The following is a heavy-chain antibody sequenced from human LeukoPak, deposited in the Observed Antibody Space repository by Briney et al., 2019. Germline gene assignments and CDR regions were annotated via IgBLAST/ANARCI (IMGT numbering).Heavy chain of an antibody. CDR3: AKVDSSGYFDY. CDR1: GFTFDDYA. D-gene: IGHD3-22*01. J-gene: IGHJ4*02. Sequence: PGGSLRLSCAASGFTFDDYAMHWVRQAPGKGLEWVSGISWNSGSIGYADSVKGRFTISRDNAKNSLYLQMNSLRAEDTALYYCAKVDSSGYFDYWGQGTLVTVSS. CDR2: ISWNSGSI. V-gene: IGHV3-9*01.